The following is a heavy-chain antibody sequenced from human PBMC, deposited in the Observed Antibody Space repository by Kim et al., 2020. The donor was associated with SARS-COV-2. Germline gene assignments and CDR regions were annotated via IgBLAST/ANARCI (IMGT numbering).Heavy chain of an antibody. D-gene: IGHD4-17*01. Sequence: APKFQGRVTITAAKSTSTAYMEPSSLRSEDTAVYYCARGVYGDSSYFDYWGQGTLVTVSS. J-gene: IGHJ4*02. CDR3: ARGVYGDSSYFDY. V-gene: IGHV1-69*02.